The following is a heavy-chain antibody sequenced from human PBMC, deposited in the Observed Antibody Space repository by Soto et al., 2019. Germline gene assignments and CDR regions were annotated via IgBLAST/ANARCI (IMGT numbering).Heavy chain of an antibody. V-gene: IGHV4-59*11. D-gene: IGHD3-10*01. Sequence: TSETLSLTCGVSGDSINSHYWSWIRQPPGKGLEWIGFIYCSGSTKYNPSLESRVTISVDTSKNQFSLKLSSVTTADTAMYYCARESAGSGKNNWFDPWGQGTLVTVSS. CDR3: ARESAGSGKNNWFDP. J-gene: IGHJ5*02. CDR2: IYCSGST. CDR1: GDSINSHY.